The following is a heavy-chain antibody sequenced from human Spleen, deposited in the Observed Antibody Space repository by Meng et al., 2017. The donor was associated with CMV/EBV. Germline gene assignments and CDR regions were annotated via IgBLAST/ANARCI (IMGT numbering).Heavy chain of an antibody. Sequence: ASVKVSCKSSGSTFTGHYIHWVRQAPGQGLEWMGWINANNGATHYEEKFQGRVTVTRDTSISTAYMEVNRLTPHDTAVYYCASTPIAARPYHLDFWGQGTLVTVSS. V-gene: IGHV1-2*02. J-gene: IGHJ4*02. CDR3: ASTPIAARPYHLDF. CDR2: INANNGAT. D-gene: IGHD6-6*01. CDR1: GSTFTGHY.